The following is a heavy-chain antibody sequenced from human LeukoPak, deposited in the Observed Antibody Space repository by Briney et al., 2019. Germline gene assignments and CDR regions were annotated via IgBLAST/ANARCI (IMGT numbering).Heavy chain of an antibody. CDR3: AKEPTSYYYYGMDV. V-gene: IGHV3-30*18. J-gene: IGHJ6*04. CDR2: ISYDGSNK. Sequence: PGRSLRLSCAASGFTFSSYGMHWVRQAPGKGLEWVAVISYDGSNKYYADSVKGRFTISRDNSKSTLYLQMNSLRAEDTAVYYCAKEPTSYYYYGMDVWGKGTTVTVSS. CDR1: GFTFSSYG.